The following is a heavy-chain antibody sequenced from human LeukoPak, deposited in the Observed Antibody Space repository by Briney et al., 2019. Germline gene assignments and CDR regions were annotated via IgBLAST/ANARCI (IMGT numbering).Heavy chain of an antibody. CDR3: ARENYCTNGVCWAFDP. CDR2: IYYTGSS. V-gene: IGHV4-39*07. CDR1: GGSISSSDYY. J-gene: IGHJ5*02. Sequence: SETLSLTCTVSGGSISSSDYYWGWIRQPPGKGLEWFGNIYYTGSSSYNSSLKSRVIISVDTSKNQFSLQLSSVTAADTAVYYCARENYCTNGVCWAFDPWGQGTLVTVSS. D-gene: IGHD2-8*01.